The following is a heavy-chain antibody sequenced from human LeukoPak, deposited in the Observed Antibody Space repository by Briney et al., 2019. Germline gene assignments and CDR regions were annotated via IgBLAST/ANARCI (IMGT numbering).Heavy chain of an antibody. CDR1: GGSISITGYY. D-gene: IGHD6-13*01. CDR2: IYYSGST. Sequence: SETLSLTCTVSGGSISITGYYWGWIRQPPGKGLEWIGSIYYSGSTYYNTPLKSRVTISVDTSKNQFSLKLSSVTAADTAVYYCARRKYSSSWSAFDYWGQGTLVTVSS. J-gene: IGHJ4*02. CDR3: ARRKYSSSWSAFDY. V-gene: IGHV4-39*07.